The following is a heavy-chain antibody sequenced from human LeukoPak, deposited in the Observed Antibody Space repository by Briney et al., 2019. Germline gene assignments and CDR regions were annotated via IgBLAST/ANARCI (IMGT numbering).Heavy chain of an antibody. V-gene: IGHV4-39*01. Sequence: SETLSLTCTVSGGSISSSSYYWGWIRQPPGKGLEWIGSIYYSGSTYYNPSLKSRVTISVDTSKNQFSLKLSSVTAADTAVYYCARHELRWSNYFDYWGQGTLVTVSS. J-gene: IGHJ4*02. CDR3: ARHELRWSNYFDY. CDR2: IYYSGST. CDR1: GGSISSSSYY. D-gene: IGHD4-23*01.